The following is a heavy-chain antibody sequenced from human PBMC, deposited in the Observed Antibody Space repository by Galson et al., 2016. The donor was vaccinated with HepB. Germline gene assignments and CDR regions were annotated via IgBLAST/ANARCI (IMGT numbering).Heavy chain of an antibody. Sequence: SVKVSCKVSGYTLIGLSMHWVRQAPGKGLEWMGGFDPEDGEAKYAQKFQGRVTLTEDTSADTVYMELRSVRSDDTAVYYCVTDNPFRTARRGEGPYGMDVWDEGTTVIVSS. V-gene: IGHV1-24*01. CDR2: FDPEDGEA. CDR3: VTDNPFRTARRGEGPYGMDV. J-gene: IGHJ6*04. D-gene: IGHD6-6*01. CDR1: GYTLIGLS.